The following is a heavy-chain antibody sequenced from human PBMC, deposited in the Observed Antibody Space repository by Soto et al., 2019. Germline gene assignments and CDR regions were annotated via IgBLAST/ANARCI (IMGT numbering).Heavy chain of an antibody. V-gene: IGHV2-5*02. D-gene: IGHD3-3*01. CDR2: IYWDADK. CDR1: GFSLTTSGVG. J-gene: IGHJ4*02. CDR3: AHRVLRTVFGLVTTTAIYFDF. Sequence: QITLNESGPTLVKPTQTLTLTCTFSGFSLTTSGVGVGWIRQSPGKAPEWLALIYWDADKRYSPSLKSRLTITKDTSKNQVVLTMANLDPADTATYYCAHRVLRTVFGLVTTTAIYFDFWGQGTPVAVSS.